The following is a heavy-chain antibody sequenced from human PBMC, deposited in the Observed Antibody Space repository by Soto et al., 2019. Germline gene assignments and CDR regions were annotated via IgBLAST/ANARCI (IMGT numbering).Heavy chain of an antibody. CDR1: GVSISSGGYY. CDR3: ARDFCSGGSCWGLDV. CDR2: IYYSGST. D-gene: IGHD2-15*01. V-gene: IGHV4-31*03. J-gene: IGHJ6*04. Sequence: SETLSLTCTVSGVSISSGGYYWSWIRQHPGKGLEWIGYIYYSGSTYYNPSLKSRVTISVDTSKNQFSLKLSSVTAADTAVYYCARDFCSGGSCWGLDVWGKGTTVTVSS.